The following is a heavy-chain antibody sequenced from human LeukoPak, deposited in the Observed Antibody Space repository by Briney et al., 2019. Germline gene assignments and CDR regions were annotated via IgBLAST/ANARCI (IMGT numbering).Heavy chain of an antibody. CDR2: ISAYNDNT. Sequence: ASVQVSCKASGYTFTDYGIAWVRQAPGQGLQWVGWISAYNDNTNYSQKMQGRIIMTTDTSTSTAYMELKSLTSDDSAVYYCARDGLYRSGWYQNDNWGQGTLITVSS. D-gene: IGHD6-19*01. CDR1: GYTFTDYG. V-gene: IGHV1-18*01. CDR3: ARDGLYRSGWYQNDN. J-gene: IGHJ4*02.